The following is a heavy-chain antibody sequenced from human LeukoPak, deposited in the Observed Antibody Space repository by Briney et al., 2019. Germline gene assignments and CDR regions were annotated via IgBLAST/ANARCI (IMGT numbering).Heavy chain of an antibody. CDR2: MWHSGDT. J-gene: IGHJ4*02. V-gene: IGHV4-38-2*02. D-gene: IGHD2-2*01. CDR1: GYSISSGFY. Sequence: SETLSLTCTVSGYSISSGFYWGWVRQPPGKGLEWIGSMWHSGDTYYNPSLKSRVTISVDTSKNQFSLKVTSVTAADTAVYICARLPHCSGSSCYPPGVYFEYWGPGALATVSS. CDR3: ARLPHCSGSSCYPPGVYFEY.